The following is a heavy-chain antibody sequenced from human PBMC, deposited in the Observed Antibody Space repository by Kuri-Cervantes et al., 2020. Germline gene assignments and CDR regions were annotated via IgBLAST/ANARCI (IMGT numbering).Heavy chain of an antibody. CDR2: ISSSSYI. V-gene: IGHV3-21*01. CDR1: GFTFSSYS. J-gene: IGHJ4*02. CDR3: AKDPQARIAVAGTFDY. Sequence: GESLKISCAASGFTFSSYSMNWVRQAPGKGLEWVSSISSSSYIYYADSVKGRFTISRDNAKNSLYLQMNSLRAEDTAVYYCAKDPQARIAVAGTFDYWGQGTLVTVSS. D-gene: IGHD6-19*01.